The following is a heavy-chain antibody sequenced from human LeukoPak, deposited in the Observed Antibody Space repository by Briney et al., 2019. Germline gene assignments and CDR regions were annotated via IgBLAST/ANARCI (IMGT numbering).Heavy chain of an antibody. D-gene: IGHD2-15*01. J-gene: IGHJ6*02. CDR2: INHSGST. V-gene: IGHV4-34*01. Sequence: SETLSLTCAVYGGSFSGYYWSWIRQPPGNGLEWIGEINHSGSTNYNPSLKSRVTISVDTSKNQFSLKLSSVTAADTAVYYCAPLGYCSGGSCPSHYGMDVWGQGTTVTVSS. CDR3: APLGYCSGGSCPSHYGMDV. CDR1: GGSFSGYY.